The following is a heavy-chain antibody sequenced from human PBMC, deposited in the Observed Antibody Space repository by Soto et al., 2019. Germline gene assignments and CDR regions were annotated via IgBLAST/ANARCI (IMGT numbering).Heavy chain of an antibody. CDR2: INHSGST. CDR1: GGSFSGYY. CDR3: ARGQKDIVVVPAAMSQRGYYYGMDV. V-gene: IGHV4-34*01. J-gene: IGHJ6*02. Sequence: LSLTCAVYGGSFSGYYWSWIRQPPGKGLEWIGEINHSGSTNYNPSLKSRVTVSVDTSKNQFSLKLSSVTAADTAVYYCARGQKDIVVVPAAMSQRGYYYGMDVWGQGTTVTVSS. D-gene: IGHD2-2*01.